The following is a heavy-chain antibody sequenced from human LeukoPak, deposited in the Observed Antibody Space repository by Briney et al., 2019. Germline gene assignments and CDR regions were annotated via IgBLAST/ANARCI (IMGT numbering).Heavy chain of an antibody. CDR1: GFTFSSYG. Sequence: GGSLRLSCAASGFTFSSYGMSWVRQAPGKGLEWVSAISGSGGSTYYADSVRGRFTISRDNSKNSLYLQMNSLRAEDTAVYYCARAKFRDGYNPFDYWGQGTLVTVSS. V-gene: IGHV3-23*01. CDR3: ARAKFRDGYNPFDY. D-gene: IGHD5-24*01. CDR2: ISGSGGST. J-gene: IGHJ4*02.